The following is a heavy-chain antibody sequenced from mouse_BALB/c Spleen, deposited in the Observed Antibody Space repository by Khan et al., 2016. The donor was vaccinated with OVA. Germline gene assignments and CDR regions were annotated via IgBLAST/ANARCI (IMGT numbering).Heavy chain of an antibody. J-gene: IGHJ2*01. CDR3: PRSILLYVDY. V-gene: IGHV14-1*02. CDR2: IDPDNGNT. Sequence: VQLQQSGTVLVRPGALVRLSCTASGFNIKDYYIHWVKQRPDQGLEWIGWIDPDNGNTMYDPNFQVKANITADTSSTTAYLQLSSLTSGDTAVYYCPRSILLYVDYWGQGTTLTVSS. CDR1: GFNIKDYY. D-gene: IGHD2-3*01.